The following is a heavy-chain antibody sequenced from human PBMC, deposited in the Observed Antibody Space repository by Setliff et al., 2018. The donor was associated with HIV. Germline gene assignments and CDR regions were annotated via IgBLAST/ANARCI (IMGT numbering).Heavy chain of an antibody. J-gene: IGHJ4*02. Sequence: PSETLSLTCNVSGGSISSRYWTWIRQPPGKGLEWIGHINFGSTTYNPSLKSRVTISLDTSKNQFSLKLSSVTAADTAVYYCARSISSGWYYGYFDYWGQGTLVTVSS. D-gene: IGHD6-19*01. V-gene: IGHV4-59*11. CDR1: GGSISSRY. CDR3: ARSISSGWYYGYFDY. CDR2: INFGST.